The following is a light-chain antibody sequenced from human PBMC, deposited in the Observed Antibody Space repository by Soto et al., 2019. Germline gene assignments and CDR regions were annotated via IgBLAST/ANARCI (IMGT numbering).Light chain of an antibody. CDR3: QQYNNWSRT. CDR2: GAS. V-gene: IGKV3-15*01. J-gene: IGKJ1*01. Sequence: EIVMTQSPATLSVSPGERATLSCRASQSVSSKLAWYQQTPGQAPTLLIYGASTRATGIPARFSGSGSGTEFTLTNNCLQAEDFAVNYCQQYNNWSRTCAQVTKVDI. CDR1: QSVSSK.